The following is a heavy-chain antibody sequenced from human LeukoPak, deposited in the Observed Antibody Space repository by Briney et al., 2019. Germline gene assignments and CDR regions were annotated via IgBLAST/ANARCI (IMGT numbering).Heavy chain of an antibody. J-gene: IGHJ3*02. CDR2: INPNSGGT. D-gene: IGHD1-26*01. CDR3: ARADRVGAKAFDI. CDR1: GYTFTGYY. V-gene: IGHV1-2*06. Sequence: GASVKVSCKASGYTFTGYYMHWVRQAPGQGLEWMGRINPNSGGTNYAQKFRGRVTMTRDTSISTAYMELSRLRSDDTAVYYCARADRVGAKAFDIWGQGTMVTVSS.